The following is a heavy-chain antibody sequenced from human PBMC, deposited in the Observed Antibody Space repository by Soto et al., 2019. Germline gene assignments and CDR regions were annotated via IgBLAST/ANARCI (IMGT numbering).Heavy chain of an antibody. V-gene: IGHV4-31*03. J-gene: IGHJ4*02. CDR2: IFYSGSF. Sequence: QVQLQESGPGLVKPSQTLSLTCTVSGGSISSGTSYWSWIRQRPGKGLEWIGYIFYSGSFYYTPSIRGRVIILADTSKNQFTLRLSSVTAADTAVYYCARAPETPSILGVALPYFFDYWGQGALVTVSS. CDR1: GGSISSGTSY. CDR3: ARAPETPSILGVALPYFFDY. D-gene: IGHD3-3*01.